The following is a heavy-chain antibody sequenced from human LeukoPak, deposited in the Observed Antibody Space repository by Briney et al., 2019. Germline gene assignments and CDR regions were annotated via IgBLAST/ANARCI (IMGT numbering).Heavy chain of an antibody. Sequence: GGSLRLSCATSGFTFSSYWMHWVRQVPGKGLVWVSRINEDGSTTDYADSVKGRFTISRDNAKNMMYLQMNSLRVEDTAIYYCARDPRNKGFDHWGQGTLVTVSA. CDR1: GFTFSSYW. V-gene: IGHV3-74*01. D-gene: IGHD1/OR15-1a*01. CDR3: ARDPRNKGFDH. CDR2: INEDGSTT. J-gene: IGHJ5*02.